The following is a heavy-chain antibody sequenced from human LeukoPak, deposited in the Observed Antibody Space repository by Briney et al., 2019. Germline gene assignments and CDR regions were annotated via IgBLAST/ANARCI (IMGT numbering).Heavy chain of an antibody. V-gene: IGHV3-53*04. J-gene: IGHJ4*02. CDR1: GFTVSSNY. D-gene: IGHD3-22*01. CDR2: IYSGGST. CDR3: AREKFGDYYDSSGYPTD. Sequence: GGSLRLSCAAFGFTVSSNYMSWVRQAPGKGLEWVSVIYSGGSTYYADSVKGRFTISRHNSKNTLYLQMNSLRAEDTAVYYCAREKFGDYYDSSGYPTDWGQGTLVTVSS.